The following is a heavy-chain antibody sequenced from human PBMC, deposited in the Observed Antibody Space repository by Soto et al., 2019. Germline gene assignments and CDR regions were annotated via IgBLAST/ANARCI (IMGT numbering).Heavy chain of an antibody. CDR3: AREREYYYDSSGYYYESSGMDV. V-gene: IGHV3-48*02. J-gene: IGHJ6*02. D-gene: IGHD3-22*01. CDR2: ISSSSSTI. Sequence: GSLRLSCAASGFTFSSYSMNWVRQAPGKGLEWVSYISSSSSTIYYADSVKGRFTISRDNAKNSLYLQMNSLRDEDTAVYYCAREREYYYDSSGYYYESSGMDVRGQRTTVTVSS. CDR1: GFTFSSYS.